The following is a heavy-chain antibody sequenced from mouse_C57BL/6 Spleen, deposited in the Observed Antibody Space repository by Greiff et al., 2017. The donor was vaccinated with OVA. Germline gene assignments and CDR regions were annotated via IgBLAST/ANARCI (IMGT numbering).Heavy chain of an antibody. D-gene: IGHD1-1*01. J-gene: IGHJ4*01. CDR2: IDPSDSET. V-gene: IGHV1-52*01. CDR3: ARTGRGYAMDY. Sequence: VQLQQPGAELVRPGSSVKLSCKASGYTFTSYWMHWVKQRPIQGLEWIGNIDPSDSETHYNQKFKDKATLTVDKSSSTAYMQLSSLTSEDSAVYYCARTGRGYAMDYWGQGTSVTVSS. CDR1: GYTFTSYW.